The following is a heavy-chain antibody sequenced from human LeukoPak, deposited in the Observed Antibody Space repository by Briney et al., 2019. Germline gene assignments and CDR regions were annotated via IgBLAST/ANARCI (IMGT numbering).Heavy chain of an antibody. J-gene: IGHJ5*02. CDR2: IKQDGSEK. D-gene: IGHD3-10*01. Sequence: PGGSLRLSCAASGFTFSSYWMSWVRQAPGKGLEWVANIKQDGSEKYYVDSVKGRFTISRDNAKNTLYLQMNSLRAEDTAVYYCARDRKVSYGSGTQSPWFDPWGQGTLVTVSS. V-gene: IGHV3-7*01. CDR3: ARDRKVSYGSGTQSPWFDP. CDR1: GFTFSSYW.